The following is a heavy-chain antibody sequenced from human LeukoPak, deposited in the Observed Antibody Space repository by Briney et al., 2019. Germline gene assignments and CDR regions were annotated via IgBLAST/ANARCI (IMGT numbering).Heavy chain of an antibody. Sequence: GGSLRLSCAASGFTFSSYWMSWVRQAPGKGLEWVANIKQDGSEKYYVDSVKGRFTISRDNAKNSLYLQMNSLRAEDTALYHCARYSSSWYGTDYYYYGMDVWGQGTTVTVSS. CDR3: ARYSSSWYGTDYYYYGMDV. CDR2: IKQDGSEK. J-gene: IGHJ6*02. D-gene: IGHD6-13*01. CDR1: GFTFSSYW. V-gene: IGHV3-7*03.